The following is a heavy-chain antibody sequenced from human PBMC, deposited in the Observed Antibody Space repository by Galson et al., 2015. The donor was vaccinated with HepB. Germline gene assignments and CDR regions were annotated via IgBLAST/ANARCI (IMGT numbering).Heavy chain of an antibody. CDR2: INPSGGST. D-gene: IGHD4-17*01. CDR1: GYTFTSYY. V-gene: IGHV1-46*04. Sequence: SCKASGYTFTSYYMHWVRQAPGQGLEWMGIINPSGGSTSYAQKLQGRVTMTRDTSTSTVYMELSSLRSEDTAVYYCARFRFGDYFRDYGMDVWGQGTTVTVSS. J-gene: IGHJ6*02. CDR3: ARFRFGDYFRDYGMDV.